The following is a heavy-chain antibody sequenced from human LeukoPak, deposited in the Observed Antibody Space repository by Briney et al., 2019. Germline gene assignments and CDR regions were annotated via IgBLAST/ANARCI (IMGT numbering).Heavy chain of an antibody. V-gene: IGHV4-34*01. J-gene: IGHJ4*02. CDR3: AGSSWYVVRLDY. CDR2: INHSGST. D-gene: IGHD6-13*01. CDR1: GGSFSGYY. Sequence: SETLSLTCAVYGGSFSGYYWSWIRQPPGKGLEWIGEINHSGSTNYNPSLKSRATLSVDTSKNQFSLKLSSVTAADTAVYYCAGSSWYVVRLDYWGQGTLVTVSS.